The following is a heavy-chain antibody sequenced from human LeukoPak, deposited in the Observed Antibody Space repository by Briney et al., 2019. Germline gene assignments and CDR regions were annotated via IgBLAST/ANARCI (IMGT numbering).Heavy chain of an antibody. CDR1: GGSISSSSYY. J-gene: IGHJ5*02. V-gene: IGHV4-39*01. D-gene: IGHD3-10*01. Sequence: PSETLSLTCTVSGGSISSSSYYWGWIRQPPGKGLEWIGSIYYSGSTYYNPSLKSRITISVDTTKKQFSLKLSSVTAADTAVYYCARRSLGLWFGDWFDPWGQGTLVTVSS. CDR2: IYYSGST. CDR3: ARRSLGLWFGDWFDP.